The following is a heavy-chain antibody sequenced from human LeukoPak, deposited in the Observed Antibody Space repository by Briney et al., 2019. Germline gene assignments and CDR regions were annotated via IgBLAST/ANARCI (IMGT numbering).Heavy chain of an antibody. J-gene: IGHJ4*02. Sequence: NTGGSLRLSCAASGFSFSDYYMSWIRQAPGKGLEWVSYISSSGGTIYYADSVRGRFTISRDNAQNSLFLQMNSLRAEDTAVYYCARDPGSNNPPYYFDYWGQGTLVTVSS. CDR1: GFSFSDYY. CDR3: ARDPGSNNPPYYFDY. CDR2: ISSSGGTI. V-gene: IGHV3-11*01. D-gene: IGHD7-27*01.